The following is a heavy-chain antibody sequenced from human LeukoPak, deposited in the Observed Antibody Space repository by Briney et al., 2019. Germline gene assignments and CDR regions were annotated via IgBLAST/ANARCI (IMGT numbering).Heavy chain of an antibody. D-gene: IGHD1-7*01. V-gene: IGHV1-69*05. CDR2: IIPIFGTS. CDR3: ARDRITGTTGWFDP. CDR1: GGTFSSYA. Sequence: ASVKVSCKASGGTFSSYAISWVRQAPGQGLEWMGRIIPIFGTSNYAQKFQGRVTITTDESSSTAYMELSSLRSEDTAVYYCARDRITGTTGWFDPWGQGTLVSVSS. J-gene: IGHJ5*02.